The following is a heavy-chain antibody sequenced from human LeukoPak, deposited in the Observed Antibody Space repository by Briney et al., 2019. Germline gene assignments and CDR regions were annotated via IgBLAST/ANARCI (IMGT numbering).Heavy chain of an antibody. V-gene: IGHV4-31*03. D-gene: IGHD3-22*01. CDR1: GGSITINGYY. J-gene: IGHJ4*02. CDR3: AKYSSGYYYGLN. CDR2: IFHNGKA. Sequence: SETLSLTCTVSGGSITINGYYWTWIRRNPGKGLEWIGYIFHNGKAHYNPSLKSRATISVDTSKNQFSLSLRSVTAADTAFYYCAKYSSGYYYGLNWGQGALVTVAS.